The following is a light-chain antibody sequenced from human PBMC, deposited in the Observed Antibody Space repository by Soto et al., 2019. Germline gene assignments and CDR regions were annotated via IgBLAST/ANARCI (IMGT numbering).Light chain of an antibody. CDR1: SSNIGAGYD. CDR3: QSYDGSLGV. CDR2: GHS. J-gene: IGLJ1*01. V-gene: IGLV1-40*01. Sequence: QSVLTQPPSVSGAPGQRVTISCTGSSSNIGAGYDVHWYQQLPGTAPKLLIFGHSNRPSGVPGRFSGSKSGTSASLAITGLQAEDEADYYCQSYDGSLGVFGTGTKLTVL.